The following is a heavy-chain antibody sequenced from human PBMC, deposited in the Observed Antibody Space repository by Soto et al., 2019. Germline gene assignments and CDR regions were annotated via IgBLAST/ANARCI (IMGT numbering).Heavy chain of an antibody. CDR1: GGSLSDYY. V-gene: IGHV4-34*01. CDR2: IYPRGST. CDR3: ARGRDEYKSGNV. J-gene: IGHJ6*02. D-gene: IGHD1-1*01. Sequence: QVKLQQWGAGLLKPSETLSLTCAVSGGSLSDYYWPWIRQSPGKGLEWIGEIYPRGSTYYNPSLRSRVTISVDPSQNQFSLKLTSLTAAATAIYYCARGRDEYKSGNVWGHGTTGTVSS.